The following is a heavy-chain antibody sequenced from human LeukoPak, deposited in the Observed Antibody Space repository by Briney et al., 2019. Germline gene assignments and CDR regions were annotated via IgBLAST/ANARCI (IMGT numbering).Heavy chain of an antibody. CDR3: ATDRRYCSSTSCPRWDV. CDR2: FDPEDGET. J-gene: IGHJ6*04. D-gene: IGHD2-2*01. Sequence: GASVKVSCKVSGYTLTELSTHWVRQAPGKGLEWMGGFDPEDGETIYAQKFQGRVTMTEDTSTDTAYMELSSLRSEDTAVYYCATDRRYCSSTSCPRWDVWGKGTTVTVSS. CDR1: GYTLTELS. V-gene: IGHV1-24*01.